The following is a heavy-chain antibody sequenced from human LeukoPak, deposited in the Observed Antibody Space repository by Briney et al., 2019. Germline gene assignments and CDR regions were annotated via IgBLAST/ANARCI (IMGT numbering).Heavy chain of an antibody. CDR1: GGSISTYY. V-gene: IGHV4-59*05. CDR2: IYYSGST. Sequence: SETLSLTCTVSGGSISTYYWSWIRQPPGKGLEWIGSIYYSGSTYYNPSLKSRVTISVDTSKNQFSLKLSSVTAADTAVYYCARVPYYYYGMDVWGQGTTVTVSS. J-gene: IGHJ6*02. D-gene: IGHD3-10*01. CDR3: ARVPYYYYGMDV.